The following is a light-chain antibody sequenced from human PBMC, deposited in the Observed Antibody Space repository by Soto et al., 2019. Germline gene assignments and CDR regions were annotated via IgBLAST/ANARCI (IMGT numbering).Light chain of an antibody. CDR1: SSDVGGYNY. Sequence: QAASVSGSPGQSITISCTGTSSDVGGYNYVSWYQQHPGKAPKLMIYEVSNRPSGVSNRFSGSKSGNTASLTISGLQAEDEADYYCSSYTRNSTLVFGGGTQLTVL. CDR2: EVS. CDR3: SSYTRNSTLV. J-gene: IGLJ2*01. V-gene: IGLV2-14*01.